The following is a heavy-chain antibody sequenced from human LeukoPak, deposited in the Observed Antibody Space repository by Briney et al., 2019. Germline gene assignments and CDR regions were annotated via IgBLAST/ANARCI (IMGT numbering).Heavy chain of an antibody. V-gene: IGHV3-11*06. CDR2: ISSSTYT. CDR3: TRAGMVTGLDY. J-gene: IGHJ4*02. Sequence: GGSLRLSCAASGFTFSDYYMSWIRQAPGKGLEWISYISSSTYTNYADSVEGRFTISRDNAKNTVYLQMNSLRAEDTAVYYCTRAGMVTGLDYWGRGTLVTVSS. CDR1: GFTFSDYY. D-gene: IGHD2-21*02.